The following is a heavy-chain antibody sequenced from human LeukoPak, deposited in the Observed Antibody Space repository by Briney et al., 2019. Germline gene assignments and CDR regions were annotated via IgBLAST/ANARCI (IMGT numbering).Heavy chain of an antibody. CDR1: GGSISSGGYY. CDR2: INHSGST. Sequence: PSETLSLTCTVSGGSISSGGYYWSWIRQHPGKGLEWIGEINHSGSTNYNPSLKSRVTISVDTSKNQFSLKLSSVTAADTAVYYCARGPIAAAGYDYWGQGTLVTVSS. D-gene: IGHD6-13*01. J-gene: IGHJ4*02. CDR3: ARGPIAAAGYDY. V-gene: IGHV4-39*07.